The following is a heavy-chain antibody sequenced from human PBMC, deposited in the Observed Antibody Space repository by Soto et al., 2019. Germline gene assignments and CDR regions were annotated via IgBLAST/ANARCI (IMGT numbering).Heavy chain of an antibody. CDR2: ISGSVDST. CDR3: ASYPSRAPYGMGV. CDR1: VFPFSMYA. J-gene: IGHJ6*02. Sequence: GGSLRLSCAASVFPFSMYAMTWVRQAPGKGLEGVSSISGSVDSTYYADSVKGRCTISRDNSKKTVYLEMNSRRVEDTAVDHYASYPSRAPYGMGVWGHGTMVTVS. V-gene: IGHV3-23*01. D-gene: IGHD6-6*01.